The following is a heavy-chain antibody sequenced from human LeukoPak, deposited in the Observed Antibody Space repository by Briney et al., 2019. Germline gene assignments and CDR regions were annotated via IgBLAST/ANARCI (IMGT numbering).Heavy chain of an antibody. CDR2: IYYSGST. V-gene: IGHV4-39*01. D-gene: IGHD3-10*01. J-gene: IGHJ5*02. Sequence: SETLSLTCTVSGGSNSSSSYYWGWIRQPPGKGLEWFGSIYYSGSTYYNPSLKSRVTVSVDTSKNRFSLKLSSVTAADTAVYYCARRGIVLLKICFGPWGQGALVTVST. CDR1: GGSNSSSSYY. CDR3: ARRGIVLLKICFGP.